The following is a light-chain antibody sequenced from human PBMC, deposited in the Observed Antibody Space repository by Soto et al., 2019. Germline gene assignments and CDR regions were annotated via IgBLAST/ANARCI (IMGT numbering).Light chain of an antibody. Sequence: QSVLTQPPSVSGAPGQRVTISCTGTSSNIGAAYDVPWYQQLPGRAPKLLIYANNSRPSGVPGRFSASRSGTSASLAIAGLQAEDEADYYCQSYDNSLSAWVFGGGTKVTVL. J-gene: IGLJ3*02. CDR2: ANN. V-gene: IGLV1-40*01. CDR3: QSYDNSLSAWV. CDR1: SSNIGAAYD.